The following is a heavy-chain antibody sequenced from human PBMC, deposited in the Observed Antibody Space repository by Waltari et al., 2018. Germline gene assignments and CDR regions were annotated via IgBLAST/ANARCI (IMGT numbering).Heavy chain of an antibody. Sequence: EEQLVESGGGLAQPGESLRLSCAASGFTFRRYWLDWVRHAPGKGLVWVSRISSDGSSTTYADSVKGRFTISRDNAKNTLYVQMNRLRAEDTAVYYCARVATKTYSSPVPGRPYYYGMDVWGQGTTVTVSS. D-gene: IGHD3-22*01. CDR3: ARVATKTYSSPVPGRPYYYGMDV. CDR2: ISSDGSST. J-gene: IGHJ6*02. CDR1: GFTFRRYW. V-gene: IGHV3-74*01.